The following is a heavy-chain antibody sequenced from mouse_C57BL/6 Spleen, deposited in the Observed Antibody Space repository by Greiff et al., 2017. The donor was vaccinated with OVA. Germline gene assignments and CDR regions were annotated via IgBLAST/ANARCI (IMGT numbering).Heavy chain of an antibody. V-gene: IGHV5-4*01. CDR2: ISDGGSYT. Sequence: EVMLEESGGGLVKPGGSLKLSCAASGFTFSSYAMSWVRQTPEKRLEWVATISDGGSYTYYPDNVKGRFTISRDNAKNNLYLQMSHLKSEDTAMYYCAREGTMLFAYWGQGTLVTVSA. CDR1: GFTFSSYA. J-gene: IGHJ3*01. D-gene: IGHD1-1*02. CDR3: AREGTMLFAY.